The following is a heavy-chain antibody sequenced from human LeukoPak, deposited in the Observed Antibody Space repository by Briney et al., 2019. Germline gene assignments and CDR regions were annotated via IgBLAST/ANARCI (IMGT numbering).Heavy chain of an antibody. J-gene: IGHJ3*02. CDR3: ASQSRGPDAFDI. CDR1: GFTFDDYA. V-gene: IGHV3-9*01. D-gene: IGHD3-10*01. CDR2: ISWNSGSI. Sequence: GRSLRLSCAASGFTFDDYAMHWVRQAPGKGLEWASGISWNSGSIGYADSVKGRFTISRDNSKNTLYLQMNSLRAEDTAVYYCASQSRGPDAFDIWGQGTMVTVSS.